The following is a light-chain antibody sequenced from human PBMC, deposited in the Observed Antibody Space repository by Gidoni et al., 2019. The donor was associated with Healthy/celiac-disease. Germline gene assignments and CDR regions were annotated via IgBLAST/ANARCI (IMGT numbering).Light chain of an antibody. Sequence: QSVLTQPPSASGTPGQGVTISCSGSSSNIGSNTVNWYQQLPRTAPNLLIYSNNQRPSGVPDRFSGSKSGTSASLAISGLQSEDEADYYCAAWDDSLNGWVFGGGTKLTVL. CDR2: SNN. V-gene: IGLV1-44*01. CDR3: AAWDDSLNGWV. J-gene: IGLJ3*02. CDR1: SSNIGSNT.